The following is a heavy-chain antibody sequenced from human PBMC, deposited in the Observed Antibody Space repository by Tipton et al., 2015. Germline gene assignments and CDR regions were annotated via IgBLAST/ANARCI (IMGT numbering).Heavy chain of an antibody. CDR3: ACQDYDSLTRDYQTVDY. CDR2: ISHGGNT. Sequence: TLSLTCDVSGYSISSDYYWGWIRQPPGKGLEWIGSISHGGNTYYNPSLKSRVTMSRDTSKNQFSLKLTSVTAADTAVYYCACQDYDSLTRDYQTVDYWGQGTLVTVSS. V-gene: IGHV4-38-2*01. J-gene: IGHJ4*02. CDR1: GYSISSDYY. D-gene: IGHD3-9*01.